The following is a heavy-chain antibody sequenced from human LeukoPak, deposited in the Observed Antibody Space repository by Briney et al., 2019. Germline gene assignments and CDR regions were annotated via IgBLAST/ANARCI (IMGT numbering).Heavy chain of an antibody. D-gene: IGHD3-22*01. J-gene: IGHJ4*02. Sequence: GGSLRLSCVASGFTFSSYALSWFRKAPGKGLEGVSGISGSGDNTYYADSVKGRFTISRDNSKNTLYVQMNSLGTEDTAAYYCAKGSYYDSSGSFYFDYWGQGTLVTVSS. CDR1: GFTFSSYA. CDR3: AKGSYYDSSGSFYFDY. V-gene: IGHV3-23*01. CDR2: ISGSGDNT.